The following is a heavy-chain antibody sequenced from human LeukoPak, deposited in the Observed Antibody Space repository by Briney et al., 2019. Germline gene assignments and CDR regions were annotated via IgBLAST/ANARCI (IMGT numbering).Heavy chain of an antibody. CDR3: AKDTSDYGDFYNWFDP. V-gene: IGHV3-9*01. CDR2: ISWNSGSI. J-gene: IGHJ5*02. D-gene: IGHD4-17*01. Sequence: GRSLRLSCAASGFTFDDYAMHWVRQAPGQGREWVSGISWNSGSIGYADSVKGRFTISRDNAKNSLYLQMNSLRAEDTALYYCAKDTSDYGDFYNWFDPWGQGTLVTVSS. CDR1: GFTFDDYA.